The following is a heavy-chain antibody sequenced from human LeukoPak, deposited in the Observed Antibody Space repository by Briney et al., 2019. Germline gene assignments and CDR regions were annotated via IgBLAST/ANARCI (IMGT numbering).Heavy chain of an antibody. Sequence: SETLSLTCTVSGGSINGYYWSWIRQPPGRGLEWIGYIYYSGSTNYNPSLKSRVTISVDTSKNQPSLKLNSVTAADTAVYYCARGLGGSSGCFGYWGQGTLVTVSS. J-gene: IGHJ4*02. D-gene: IGHD6-19*01. V-gene: IGHV4-59*01. CDR2: IYYSGST. CDR3: ARGLGGSSGCFGY. CDR1: GGSINGYY.